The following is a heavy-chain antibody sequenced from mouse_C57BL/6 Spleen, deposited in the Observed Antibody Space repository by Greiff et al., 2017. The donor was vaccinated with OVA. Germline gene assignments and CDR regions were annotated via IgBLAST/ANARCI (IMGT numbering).Heavy chain of an antibody. CDR1: GYAFSSYW. V-gene: IGHV1-80*01. J-gene: IGHJ1*03. D-gene: IGHD1-1*01. Sequence: VQLQESGAELVKPGASVKISCKASGYAFSSYWMNWVKQRPGKGLEWIGQIYPGDGDTNYNGKFKGKATLTADKSSSTAYMQLSSLTSEDSAVYFCARSVTSGYVDVWGTGTTVTVSS. CDR3: ARSVTSGYVDV. CDR2: IYPGDGDT.